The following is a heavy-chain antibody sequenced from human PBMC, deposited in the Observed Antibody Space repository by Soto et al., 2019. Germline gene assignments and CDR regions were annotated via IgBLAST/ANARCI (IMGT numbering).Heavy chain of an antibody. V-gene: IGHV3-33*01. CDR3: ARDVGSPLEPVAGYLFDY. Sequence: GGSLRLSCAASGFTFSSYGMHWVRQAPGKGLEWVAVIWYDGSNKYYADSVKGRFTISRDNSKNTLYLQMNSLRAEDTAVYYCARDVGSPLEPVAGYLFDYWGQGTLVTVSS. CDR2: IWYDGSNK. J-gene: IGHJ4*02. D-gene: IGHD6-19*01. CDR1: GFTFSSYG.